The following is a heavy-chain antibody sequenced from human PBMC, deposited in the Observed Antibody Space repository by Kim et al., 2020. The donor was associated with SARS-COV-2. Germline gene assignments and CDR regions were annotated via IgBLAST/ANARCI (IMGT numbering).Heavy chain of an antibody. D-gene: IGHD2-2*01. J-gene: IGHJ6*02. CDR3: ARGCSSTSCSPYGMDV. CDR2: INAGNGNT. V-gene: IGHV1-3*01. Sequence: ASVKVSCKASGYTFTSYAMHWVRQAPGQRLEWMGWINAGNGNTKYSQKFQGRVTITRDTSASTAYMELSSLRSEDTAVYYCARGCSSTSCSPYGMDVWGQGTTVTVSS. CDR1: GYTFTSYA.